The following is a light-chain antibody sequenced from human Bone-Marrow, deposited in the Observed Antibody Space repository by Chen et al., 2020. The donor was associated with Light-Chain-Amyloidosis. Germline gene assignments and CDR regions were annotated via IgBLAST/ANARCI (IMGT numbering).Light chain of an antibody. V-gene: IGLV3-25*03. CDR1: DLPTKY. CDR2: RDT. J-gene: IGLJ2*01. Sequence: YELTQPHSVSVSPGQTARITCSGDDLPTKYAYWYQQKPGQAPVLVIHRDTERPSGISERFSGASSGTTATLTISGVQAEDEADYHCQSADSSGTYEVIFGGGTKLTVL. CDR3: QSADSSGTYEVI.